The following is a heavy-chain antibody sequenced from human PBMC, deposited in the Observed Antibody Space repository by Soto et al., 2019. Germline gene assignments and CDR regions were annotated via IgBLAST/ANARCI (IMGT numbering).Heavy chain of an antibody. Sequence: GASVKVSCKASGGTFSSYAISWVRQAPGQGLEWMGGIIPIFGTANYAQKFQGRVTITADKSTSTAYMELSSLRSEDTAVYYCARDRSGLPLGLLDYWGQGTLVTVSS. CDR3: ARDRSGLPLGLLDY. J-gene: IGHJ4*02. CDR1: GGTFSSYA. V-gene: IGHV1-69*06. CDR2: IIPIFGTA. D-gene: IGHD2-15*01.